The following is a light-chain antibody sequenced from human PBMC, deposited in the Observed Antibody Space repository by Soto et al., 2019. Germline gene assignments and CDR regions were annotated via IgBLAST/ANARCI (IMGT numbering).Light chain of an antibody. V-gene: IGLV1-44*01. CDR2: SDY. J-gene: IGLJ3*02. CDR1: SSNIGSNA. Sequence: QSVLTHPPSASGTPGQSVTLTCSGSSSNIGSNAVNWYQQLPGTAPKLLICSDYQRPSGVPDRFAAHTSGTSASLAISGLASEDGAAYSCASWDGGLEGRVFGGGTKLTV. CDR3: ASWDGGLEGRV.